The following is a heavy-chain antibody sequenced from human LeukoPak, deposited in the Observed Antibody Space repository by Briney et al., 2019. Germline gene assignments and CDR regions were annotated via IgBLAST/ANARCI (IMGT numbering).Heavy chain of an antibody. CDR3: ASLRLAAAGNSGSYYYYGMDV. V-gene: IGHV1-2*06. J-gene: IGHJ6*02. CDR2: INPSSGGT. D-gene: IGHD6-13*01. CDR1: GYTFTVYY. Sequence: VASVKVSCKASGYTFTVYYMHWVRQAPGQGLEWMGRINPSSGGTNYAQKFQGRVTMTRDTSISTAYMELSRLRSDDTAVYYCASLRLAAAGNSGSYYYYGMDVWGQGTTVTVSS.